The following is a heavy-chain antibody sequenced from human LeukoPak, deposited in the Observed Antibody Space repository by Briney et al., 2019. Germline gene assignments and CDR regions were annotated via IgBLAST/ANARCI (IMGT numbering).Heavy chain of an antibody. Sequence: ASVKVSCKASGYTFTGYYMYWVRQAPGQGLEWMGWINPNSGGTNYAQKFQGRVTMTRDTSINTAYMELSRLRPDDTAVYYCARDPPPGDVWGQGTTVTVSS. CDR3: ARDPPPGDV. CDR2: INPNSGGT. CDR1: GYTFTGYY. V-gene: IGHV1-2*02. J-gene: IGHJ6*02.